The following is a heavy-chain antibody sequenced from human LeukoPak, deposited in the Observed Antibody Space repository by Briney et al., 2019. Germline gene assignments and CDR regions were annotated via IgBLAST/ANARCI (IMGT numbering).Heavy chain of an antibody. J-gene: IGHJ4*02. CDR3: AKDIYNYFDSSGYGY. D-gene: IGHD3-22*01. CDR2: ISWNSGSI. Sequence: SLSLSCAASGFNFDDYAMHWVRQAPGKGLEWVSGISWNSGSIGYADSVKGRFTISRDSAKNSLYLQMNSLRAEDTALYYCAKDIYNYFDSSGYGYWGQGTLVTVSS. CDR1: GFNFDDYA. V-gene: IGHV3-9*01.